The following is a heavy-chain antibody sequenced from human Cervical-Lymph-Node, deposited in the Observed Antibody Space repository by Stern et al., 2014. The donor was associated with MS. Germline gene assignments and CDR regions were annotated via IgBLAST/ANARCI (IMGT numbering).Heavy chain of an antibody. Sequence: QVQLVQSGAEVKKPGSSVKVSCKASGGTFSTQAINWVRQAPGQGLEWVGGIIPIFGTPNYAHQVQDRVTITTDESTSTAYMDLSSLRSEDTAVYYCATPSTVTVGGMDVWGQGTTVTVSS. J-gene: IGHJ6*02. D-gene: IGHD4-17*01. CDR2: IIPIFGTP. CDR1: GGTFSTQA. CDR3: ATPSTVTVGGMDV. V-gene: IGHV1-69*01.